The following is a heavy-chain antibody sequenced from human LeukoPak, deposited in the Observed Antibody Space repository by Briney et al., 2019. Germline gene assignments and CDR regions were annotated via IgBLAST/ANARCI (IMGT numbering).Heavy chain of an antibody. Sequence: GGSLRLSCAASGFTFSSYAMSWVRQAPGKGLEGVSAISGSGGSTYYADSVKGRFTISRDNSKNTLYLQMNSLRAEDTAVYYCAKPTMGYCSGGSCHSYAFDIWGQGTMVTVSS. CDR1: GFTFSSYA. D-gene: IGHD2-15*01. J-gene: IGHJ3*02. V-gene: IGHV3-23*01. CDR3: AKPTMGYCSGGSCHSYAFDI. CDR2: ISGSGGST.